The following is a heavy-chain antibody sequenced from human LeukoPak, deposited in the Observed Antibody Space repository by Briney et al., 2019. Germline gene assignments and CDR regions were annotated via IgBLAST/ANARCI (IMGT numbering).Heavy chain of an antibody. CDR2: IYSGGST. CDR1: GFTVSSNY. Sequence: GGSLRRYCAASGFTVSSNYMSWVRQAPGNGLEWVSVIYSGGSTYYADSVKGRFTISRDNSKNTLYLQMNSLRAEDTAVYYCARDRGSGWDYWGQGTLVTVSS. CDR3: ARDRGSGWDY. V-gene: IGHV3-53*01. J-gene: IGHJ4*02. D-gene: IGHD6-19*01.